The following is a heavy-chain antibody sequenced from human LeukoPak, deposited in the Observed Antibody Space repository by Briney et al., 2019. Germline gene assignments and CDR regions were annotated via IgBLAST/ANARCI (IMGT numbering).Heavy chain of an antibody. CDR1: GFTFSSYA. CDR3: AKVIDSYGQGDI. J-gene: IGHJ3*02. D-gene: IGHD5-18*01. V-gene: IGHV3-23*01. CDR2: ISISGGST. Sequence: GGSLRLSCIASGFTFSSYAKTWVRQAPGKGLEWVSGISISGGSTYYADSVKGRFTISRDNSKNTLYLQMNSLRAEDTAVYYCAKVIDSYGQGDIWGQGTMVTVSS.